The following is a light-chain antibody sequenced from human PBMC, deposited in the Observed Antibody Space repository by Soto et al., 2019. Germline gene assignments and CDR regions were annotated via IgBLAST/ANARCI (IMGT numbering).Light chain of an antibody. Sequence: DIQLTQSPSSLSASVGDRVTITCRASQGISTYLAWHQQKPGEAPKLLIYAASTLQSGVPARFSGSGSGTDFTLTISSLQPYDFVIYRSPQRNSYPFTLVGGT. CDR3: PQRNSYPFT. J-gene: IGKJ4*01. CDR2: AAS. V-gene: IGKV1-9*01. CDR1: QGISTY.